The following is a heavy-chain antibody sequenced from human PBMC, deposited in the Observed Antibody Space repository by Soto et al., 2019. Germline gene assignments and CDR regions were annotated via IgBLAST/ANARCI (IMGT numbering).Heavy chain of an antibody. J-gene: IGHJ4*02. D-gene: IGHD5-12*01. V-gene: IGHV4-39*01. CDR1: GGSISSSSHY. CDR3: GRGNIVATILMPFDY. Sequence: LSETLSLTCSVSGGSISSSSHYWGWIRQPPGKGLEWIGSVYSSGSTYRNPSLESRVTISVDRSKNQFSLRLSSVTAADTAVYYCGRGNIVATILMPFDYWGQGTLVTVSS. CDR2: VYSSGST.